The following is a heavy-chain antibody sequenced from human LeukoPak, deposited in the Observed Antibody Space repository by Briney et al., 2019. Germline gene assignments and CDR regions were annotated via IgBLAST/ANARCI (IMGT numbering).Heavy chain of an antibody. CDR3: ASALYYYGSGSYSTGRRFDP. Sequence: ASVKVSCKASGGTFSSYAISWVRQAPGQGLEWMGGIIPIFGKANYAQKFQGRVTITADESTSTAYMELSSLRSEDTAVYYCASALYYYGSGSYSTGRRFDPWGQGTLVTVSS. V-gene: IGHV1-69*13. CDR2: IIPIFGKA. D-gene: IGHD3-10*01. J-gene: IGHJ5*02. CDR1: GGTFSSYA.